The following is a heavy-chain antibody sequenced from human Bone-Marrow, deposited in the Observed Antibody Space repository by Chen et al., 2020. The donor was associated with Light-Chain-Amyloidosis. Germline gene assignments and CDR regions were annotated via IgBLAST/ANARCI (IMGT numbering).Heavy chain of an antibody. D-gene: IGHD5-12*01. CDR1: GYTFPNYW. CDR3: ARRRDGYNFDY. Sequence: EVQLEQSGPEVKKPGESLKISCKGPGYTFPNYWTGWVRQMPGKGLAWMGVIYPDDSDARYSPSFERQVTISADKAITTAYLQWRSLKASDTAMYYCARRRDGYNFDYWGQGTLVTVSS. CDR2: IYPDDSDA. V-gene: IGHV5-51*01. J-gene: IGHJ4*02.